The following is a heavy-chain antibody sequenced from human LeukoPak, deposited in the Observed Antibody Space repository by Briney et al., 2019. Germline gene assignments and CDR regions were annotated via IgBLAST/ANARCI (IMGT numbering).Heavy chain of an antibody. CDR1: GFTFNNFG. CDR2: ISGSGDST. V-gene: IGHV3-23*01. J-gene: IGHJ4*02. D-gene: IGHD3-10*01. Sequence: GGSLRLSCAASGFTFNNFGMTWVRQAPGKGLEWVSSISGSGDSTYYADSVKARFTISRDNSKTTLYLQMNSLRAEDKAVYYCAKPDRITMVRGVIIYPDYWGQGTLVTVSP. CDR3: AKPDRITMVRGVIIYPDY.